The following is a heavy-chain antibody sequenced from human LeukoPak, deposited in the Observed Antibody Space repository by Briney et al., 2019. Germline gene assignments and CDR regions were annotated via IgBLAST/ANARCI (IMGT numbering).Heavy chain of an antibody. CDR3: ARGAAAGPIGY. CDR2: INHSGST. D-gene: IGHD6-13*01. J-gene: IGHJ4*02. Sequence: SETLSLTCDVYGGSFSAHYWIWIRQPPGKGLEWIGEINHSGSTSYNPSLKSRVTISVDTSKNQFSLKLSSVTAADTAVYYCARGAAAGPIGYWGQGTLVTVSS. V-gene: IGHV4-34*01. CDR1: GGSFSAHY.